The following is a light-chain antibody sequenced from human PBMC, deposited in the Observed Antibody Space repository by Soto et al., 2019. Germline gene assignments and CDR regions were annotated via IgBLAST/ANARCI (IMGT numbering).Light chain of an antibody. CDR2: GAS. V-gene: IGKV3-20*01. Sequence: ELVLTQSPGTLSLSPGERATLSCRASQSVSSSYLALYQQKPGQAPRLLIYGASSRATGIPDRFSGSGSGTDFTLTISRLEPEDFAVYYCQQYGSSPPRTFGQGTKVDIK. CDR3: QQYGSSPPRT. CDR1: QSVSSSY. J-gene: IGKJ1*01.